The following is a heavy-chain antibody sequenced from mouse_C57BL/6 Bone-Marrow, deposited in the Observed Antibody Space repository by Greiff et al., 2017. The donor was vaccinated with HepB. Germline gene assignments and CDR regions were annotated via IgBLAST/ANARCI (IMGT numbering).Heavy chain of an antibody. CDR1: GYTFTDYY. V-gene: IGHV1-26*01. Sequence: EVQLQQSGPELVKPGASVKISCKASGYTFTDYYMNWVKQSHGKSLEWIGDINPNNGGTSYNQKFKGKATLTVDKSSSTAYMELRSLTSEDSAVYYCARSHYGSSYGYWGQGTTLPVSS. CDR3: ARSHYGSSYGY. J-gene: IGHJ2*01. D-gene: IGHD1-1*01. CDR2: INPNNGGT.